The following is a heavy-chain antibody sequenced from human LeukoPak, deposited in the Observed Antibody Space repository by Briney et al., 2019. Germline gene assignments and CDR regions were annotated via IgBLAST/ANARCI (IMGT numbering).Heavy chain of an antibody. V-gene: IGHV4-34*01. Sequence: SETLSLTCAVYGGSFSGYYWSWIRQPPGKGLEWIREINHSGSTNYNPSLKSRVTISVDTSKNQFSLKLSSVTAADTAVYYCARGSTAGGFDYWGQGTLVTVSS. CDR1: GGSFSGYY. CDR3: ARGSTAGGFDY. J-gene: IGHJ4*02. CDR2: INHSGST. D-gene: IGHD1-26*01.